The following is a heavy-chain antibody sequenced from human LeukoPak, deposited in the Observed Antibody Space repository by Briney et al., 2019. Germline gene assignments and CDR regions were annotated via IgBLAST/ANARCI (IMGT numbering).Heavy chain of an antibody. J-gene: IGHJ4*02. D-gene: IGHD5-18*01. CDR1: GYTFTGYY. CDR3: ASFLGYSYGWDY. Sequence: ASVKVSYKASGYTFTGYYMHWVRQAPGQGLEWMGWINPNSGGTNYAQKFQGRVTMTRDTSISTAYMELSRLRSDDTAVYYCASFLGYSYGWDYWSQGTLVTVSS. V-gene: IGHV1-2*02. CDR2: INPNSGGT.